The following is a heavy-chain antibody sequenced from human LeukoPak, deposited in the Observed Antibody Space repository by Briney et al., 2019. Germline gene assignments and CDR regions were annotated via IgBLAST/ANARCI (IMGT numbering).Heavy chain of an antibody. CDR2: INHSGST. CDR3: ARAYGDYRYYYYYMDV. J-gene: IGHJ6*03. Sequence: SETLSLTCAVFGRSFSGYYWSWIRQRPGKGREWVGEINHSGSTNYNPSLKSRVTISVHTPKNQFSMRVSSVTAADTAVYYCARAYGDYRYYYYYMDVWGKGTTVTVSS. CDR1: GRSFSGYY. V-gene: IGHV4-34*01. D-gene: IGHD4-17*01.